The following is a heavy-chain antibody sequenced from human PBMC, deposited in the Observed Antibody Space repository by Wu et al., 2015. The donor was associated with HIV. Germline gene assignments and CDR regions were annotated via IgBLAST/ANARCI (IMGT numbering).Heavy chain of an antibody. CDR2: LIPMHGTA. Sequence: QVQLLQSGAEVKNPGSSVRVSCTASGGTFSNYALSWVRQAPGQGLEWMGRLIPMHGTANYAQKFQGRVTITADESTSTAYMELSSLRSEDTAVYYCARDATSSWYSEGVDAFDIWGQGTMVTVSS. V-gene: IGHV1-69*11. CDR3: ARDATSSWYSEGVDAFDI. D-gene: IGHD6-13*01. CDR1: GGTFSNYA. J-gene: IGHJ3*02.